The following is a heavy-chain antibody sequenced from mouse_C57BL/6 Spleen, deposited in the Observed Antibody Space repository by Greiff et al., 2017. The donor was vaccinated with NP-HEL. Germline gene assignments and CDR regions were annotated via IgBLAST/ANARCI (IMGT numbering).Heavy chain of an antibody. D-gene: IGHD1-1*01. V-gene: IGHV3-6*01. CDR2: ISYDGSN. CDR3: ARAGYYYGSSRYAMDY. CDR1: GYSITSGYY. J-gene: IGHJ4*01. Sequence: EVQLQESGPGLVKPSQSLSLTCSVTGYSITSGYYWNWIRQFPGNKLEWMGYISYDGSNNYNPSLKNRISITRDTSKNQFFLKLNSVTTEDTATYYCARAGYYYGSSRYAMDYWGQGTSVTVSS.